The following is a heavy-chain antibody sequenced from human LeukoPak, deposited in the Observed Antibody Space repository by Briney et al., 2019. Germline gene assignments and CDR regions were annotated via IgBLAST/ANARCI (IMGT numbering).Heavy chain of an antibody. D-gene: IGHD4-11*01. Sequence: RTSETLSLTCTVSGGSISSYYWSWIRQPPGKGLEWIGYIYYSGSTNYNPSLKSRVTISVDTSKNQFSLKLSSVTAADTAVYYCARGMTTADPWGQGTLVTVSS. J-gene: IGHJ5*02. CDR1: GGSISSYY. V-gene: IGHV4-59*01. CDR3: ARGMTTADP. CDR2: IYYSGST.